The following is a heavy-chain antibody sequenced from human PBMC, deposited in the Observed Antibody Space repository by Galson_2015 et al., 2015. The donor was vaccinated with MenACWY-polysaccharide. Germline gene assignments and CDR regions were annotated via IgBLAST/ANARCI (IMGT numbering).Heavy chain of an antibody. V-gene: IGHV3-23*01. J-gene: IGHJ4*02. CDR2: ISASGGTT. CDR3: ARDQKDSSGYYWDY. Sequence: SLRLSCAASGFTFSSYWMSWVRQVPGKGLEWVSAISASGGTTFFADSVKGRFTISRDNSKNTLFVQMNSLRAEDTAVYYCARDQKDSSGYYWDYWGQGTLVSVSS. CDR1: GFTFSSYW. D-gene: IGHD3-22*01.